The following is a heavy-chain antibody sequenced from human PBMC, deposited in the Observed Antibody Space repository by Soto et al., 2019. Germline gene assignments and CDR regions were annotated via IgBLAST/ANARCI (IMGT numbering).Heavy chain of an antibody. D-gene: IGHD3-10*01. CDR3: AASYGSGYRAFDY. CDR1: GDTFSSYP. CDR2: VNPIVSMS. J-gene: IGHJ4*02. V-gene: IGHV1-69*02. Sequence: SVKVSCKASGDTFSSYPIKWVRQAPGLGLEWMGRVNPIVSMSNYAQKFQGRVTITADKSTNTAYMQLSSLRSEDTAIYYCAASYGSGYRAFDYWGQGALVTVSS.